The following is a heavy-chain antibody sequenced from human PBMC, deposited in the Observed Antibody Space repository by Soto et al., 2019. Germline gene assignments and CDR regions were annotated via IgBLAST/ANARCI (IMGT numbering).Heavy chain of an antibody. CDR1: GFTFSSFW. J-gene: IGHJ4*02. V-gene: IGHV3-7*01. CDR2: IKQDGSEK. CDR3: VRDRSGSDLECFDY. D-gene: IGHD1-26*01. Sequence: EVQLVESGGGLVQLGGSRRLSCAASGFTFSSFWMTWVRQAPGKGLEWVANIKQDGSEKYYVDSVKGRFTISRDNARNSLFLEMKSLTSEDTAVYSCVRDRSGSDLECFDYWGQGTLVNVSS.